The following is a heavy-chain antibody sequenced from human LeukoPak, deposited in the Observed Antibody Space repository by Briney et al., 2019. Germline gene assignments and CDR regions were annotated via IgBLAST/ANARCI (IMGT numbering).Heavy chain of an antibody. D-gene: IGHD6-13*01. CDR2: IYYSGST. J-gene: IGHJ3*02. Sequence: SETLSLTCTVSGASMSSYYWSWIRQPPGKGLEWIGYIYYSGSTNYNPSLKSRVTISVDTSKNQFSLKLSSVTAADTAVYYCARQIAADAFDIWGQGTMVTVSS. CDR3: ARQIAADAFDI. V-gene: IGHV4-59*08. CDR1: GASMSSYY.